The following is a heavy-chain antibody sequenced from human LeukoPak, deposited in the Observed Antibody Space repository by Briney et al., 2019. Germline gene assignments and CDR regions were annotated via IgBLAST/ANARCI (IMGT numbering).Heavy chain of an antibody. CDR3: ARGEWFGELLITSSPFDY. D-gene: IGHD3-10*01. V-gene: IGHV1-69*05. CDR2: ITPIFGTA. J-gene: IGHJ4*02. CDR1: GGTFSSYA. Sequence: GASVKVSCKASGGTFSSYAISWVRQAPGQGLEWMGRITPIFGTANYAQKFQGRVTITTDESTSTAYMELSSLRSEDTAVYYCARGEWFGELLITSSPFDYWGQGTLVTVSS.